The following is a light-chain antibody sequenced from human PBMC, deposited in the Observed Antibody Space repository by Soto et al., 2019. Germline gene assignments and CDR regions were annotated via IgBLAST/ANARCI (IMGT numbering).Light chain of an antibody. CDR2: AAS. CDR1: QTIDTY. J-gene: IGKJ4*01. V-gene: IGKV1-39*01. CDR3: QQSYSTPRT. Sequence: DIQMTQSPSSLSASVGDRLIITCRASQTIDTYLNWYQQKPGKVPKLLIYAASSLQSGVPARFSGSGSGTDFTLTISSLQPEDFATYYCQQSYSTPRTFGGGTKVEIK.